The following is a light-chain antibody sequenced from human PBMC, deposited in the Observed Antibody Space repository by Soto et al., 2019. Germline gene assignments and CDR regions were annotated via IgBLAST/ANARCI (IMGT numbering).Light chain of an antibody. J-gene: IGLJ2*01. CDR1: SSDVGGYNY. CDR2: EVS. V-gene: IGLV2-14*01. CDR3: SSYTSSSTLG. Sequence: QSALTQPASVSGSPGQSITISCTGTSSDVGGYNYVSWYQQHPGKAPKLIIYEVSNRPSGVSNRFSGSKSGNTASLTISGLQAEDEDDYYCSSYTSSSTLGFGGGTKLTVL.